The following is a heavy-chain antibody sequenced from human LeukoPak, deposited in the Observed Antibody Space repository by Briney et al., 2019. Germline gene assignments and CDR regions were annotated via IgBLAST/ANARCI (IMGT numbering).Heavy chain of an antibody. V-gene: IGHV5-10-1*01. CDR1: GYSFTSYW. CDR3: ARLYPVAAVGFDY. Sequence: LGESLKTSCKGSGYSFTSYWISWVRQRPGKGLEWMGRIDPSDSYTNYSPFFQGHITISADKSISTAYLQWSSLKASDTAMYYCARLYPVAAVGFDYWGQGTLVTVSS. D-gene: IGHD6-13*01. CDR2: IDPSDSYT. J-gene: IGHJ4*02.